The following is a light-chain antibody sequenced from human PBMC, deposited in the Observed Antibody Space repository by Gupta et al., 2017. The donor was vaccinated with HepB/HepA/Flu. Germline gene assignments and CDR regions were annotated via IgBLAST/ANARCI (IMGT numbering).Light chain of an antibody. CDR3: GSYEGSSSWV. Sequence: QSALTQPASVAGSPGQSITISCPGTSSDVGSYNLVSWYQQHRGKATKLMISEASKRPAGVAKRFAGSKSGNNAALTITGRQAEDEADYYCGSYEGSSSWVFGGGTKRTVL. V-gene: IGLV2-23*01. CDR1: SSDVGSYNL. CDR2: EAS. J-gene: IGLJ3*02.